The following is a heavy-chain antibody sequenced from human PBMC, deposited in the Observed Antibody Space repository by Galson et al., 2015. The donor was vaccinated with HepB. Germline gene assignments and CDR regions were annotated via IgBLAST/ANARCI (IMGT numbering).Heavy chain of an antibody. J-gene: IGHJ4*02. V-gene: IGHV3-30*18. D-gene: IGHD2-2*01. CDR1: GFTFSSYG. Sequence: SLRLSCAASGFTFSSYGMHWVRQAPGKGLEWVAVISYDGSNKYYADSVKGRFTISRDNSKNTLYLQMNSLRAEDTAVYYCAKVGYCSSTSCSESFEYYLDYWGQGTLVTVSS. CDR2: ISYDGSNK. CDR3: AKVGYCSSTSCSESFEYYLDY.